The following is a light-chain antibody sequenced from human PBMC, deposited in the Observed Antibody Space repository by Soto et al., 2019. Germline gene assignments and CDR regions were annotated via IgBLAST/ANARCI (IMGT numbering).Light chain of an antibody. Sequence: DIQMTPSPSSLSASVGDRVTINCRASQSISTYVSWYQHRPGKAPKLLIYSASTLQSGVPPRFSGSGSGTDFTLTISSLQPEDFATYYCQQSFNTLTFGGGTKVEIE. CDR3: QQSFNTLT. CDR1: QSISTY. V-gene: IGKV1-39*01. CDR2: SAS. J-gene: IGKJ4*01.